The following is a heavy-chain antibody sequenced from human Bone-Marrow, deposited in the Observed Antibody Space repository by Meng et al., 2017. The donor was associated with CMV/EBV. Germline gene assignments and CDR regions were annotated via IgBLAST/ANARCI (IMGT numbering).Heavy chain of an antibody. J-gene: IGHJ3*02. Sequence: SVKVSCKASGGTISSYAISWVRQAPGQGLEWMGGIIPIFGTANYAQKFQGRVTITTDESTSTAYMELSSLRSEDTAVYYCARGKGKLELLDAFDIWGQGTMVTVSS. CDR1: GGTISSYA. V-gene: IGHV1-69*05. D-gene: IGHD1-7*01. CDR3: ARGKGKLELLDAFDI. CDR2: IIPIFGTA.